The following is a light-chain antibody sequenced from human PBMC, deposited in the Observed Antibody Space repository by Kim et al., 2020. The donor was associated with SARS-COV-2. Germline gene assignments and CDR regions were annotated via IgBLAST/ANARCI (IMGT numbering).Light chain of an antibody. CDR2: TVS. CDR3: LQVYSYPYT. V-gene: IGKV1-9*01. CDR1: QAISIH. J-gene: IGKJ2*01. Sequence: SATEEDRVTLPCRASQAISIHLAWYQQKPGNAPKLLIYTVSTLQTGVSPRFTGDRSGQDFTLTINSLQPEDSATYYCLQVYSYPYTFGPGTKLEI.